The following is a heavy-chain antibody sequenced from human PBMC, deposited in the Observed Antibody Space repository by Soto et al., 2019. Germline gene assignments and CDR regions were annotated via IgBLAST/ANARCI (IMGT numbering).Heavy chain of an antibody. CDR1: GYTFTNYG. J-gene: IGHJ4*02. CDR3: AKGHSGRFLEWLFELTHTFFEY. V-gene: IGHV1-18*01. D-gene: IGHD3-3*01. Sequence: ASVKVSCKASGYTFTNYGISWVRQAPGEGLEWVGWINTSNDNKLYAQKLQGRLTLTTDTSTSTAYMDLTTLRSDDTAVYYCAKGHSGRFLEWLFELTHTFFEYWGQGTLVTVSS. CDR2: INTSNDNK.